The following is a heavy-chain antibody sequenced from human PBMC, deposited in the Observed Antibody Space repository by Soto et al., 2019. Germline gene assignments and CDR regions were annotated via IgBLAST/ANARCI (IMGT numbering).Heavy chain of an antibody. CDR1: GYTFTGYY. Sequence: ASVKVSCKASGYTFTGYYMHWVRQAPGQGLEWMGWINPNSGGTNYAQKFQGWVTMTRDTSISTAYMELSRLRTDDTAVYYGAREETGHHPREDDAFDIWGQGTKVTVSS. CDR2: INPNSGGT. D-gene: IGHD7-27*01. J-gene: IGHJ3*02. V-gene: IGHV1-2*04. CDR3: AREETGHHPREDDAFDI.